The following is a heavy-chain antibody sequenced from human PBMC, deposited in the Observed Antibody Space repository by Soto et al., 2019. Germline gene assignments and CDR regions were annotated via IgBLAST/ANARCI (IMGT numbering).Heavy chain of an antibody. CDR2: IWYDGNNK. CDR3: ASQSAGWEQHYFAY. D-gene: IGHD1-26*01. Sequence: PGGSLRLSCAVSGFNFSGYAMHWVRQAPDKGQEWVAVIWYDGNNKYYADSVKGRFTISRDNSKHTLFLQMNSLRAEDTAVYYYASQSAGWEQHYFAYSAQGTLVIVSA. J-gene: IGHJ4*02. V-gene: IGHV3-33*01. CDR1: GFNFSGYA.